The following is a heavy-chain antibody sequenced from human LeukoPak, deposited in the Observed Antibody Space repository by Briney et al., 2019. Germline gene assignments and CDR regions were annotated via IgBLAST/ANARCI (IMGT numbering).Heavy chain of an antibody. J-gene: IGHJ4*02. CDR2: MEYSGST. CDR1: GGSISGYY. Sequence: PSETLSLTCSVSGGSISGYYWSWIRQPPGKGLEWTAYMEYSGSTRYNPSLQSRVTISVDTSKNQFSLKLSSVTVADTAVYYCARHEVGYCSGGSCPYYFDQWGQGTLVTVSA. D-gene: IGHD2-15*01. V-gene: IGHV4-59*08. CDR3: ARHEVGYCSGGSCPYYFDQ.